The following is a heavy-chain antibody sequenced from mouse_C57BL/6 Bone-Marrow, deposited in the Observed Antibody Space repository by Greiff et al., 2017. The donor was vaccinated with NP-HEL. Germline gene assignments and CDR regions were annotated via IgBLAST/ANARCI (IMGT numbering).Heavy chain of an antibody. J-gene: IGHJ2*01. V-gene: IGHV1-7*01. CDR2: INPSSGYT. CDR3: YYSYFYY. D-gene: IGHD2-12*01. Sequence: QVQLQQSGAELAKPGASVKLSCKASGYTFTSYWMHWVKQRPGQGLEWIGYINPSSGYTKYNQKFKDKATLTAEKTSSTAYMQLSSLTYEDSAVYYCYYSYFYYWGQGTTLTVSS. CDR1: GYTFTSYW.